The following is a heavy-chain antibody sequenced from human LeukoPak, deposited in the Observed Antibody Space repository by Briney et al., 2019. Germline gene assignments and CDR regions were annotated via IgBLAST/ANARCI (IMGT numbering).Heavy chain of an antibody. CDR2: ISYDGSNK. CDR1: GFTFSSYA. Sequence: GGSLRLSCAASGFTFSSYAMHWVRQAPGKGLEWVAVISYDGSNKYYADSVKGRFTISRDNSKNTLYLQMNSLGAEDTAVYYCAREPQTYYYDSSGYYGDAFDIWGQGTMVTVSS. CDR3: AREPQTYYYDSSGYYGDAFDI. D-gene: IGHD3-22*01. J-gene: IGHJ3*02. V-gene: IGHV3-30-3*01.